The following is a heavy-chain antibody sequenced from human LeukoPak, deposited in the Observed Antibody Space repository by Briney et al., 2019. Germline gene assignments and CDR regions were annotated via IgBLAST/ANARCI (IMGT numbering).Heavy chain of an antibody. CDR1: GFTFCDYA. J-gene: IGHJ4*02. CDR3: TTTYYYDSSGYYRFDY. D-gene: IGHD3-22*01. CDR2: IRSKAYGGTT. V-gene: IGHV3-49*04. Sequence: PGGSLSLSCTASGFTFCDYAMSWVRQAPGKGLEWVGFIRSKAYGGTTEYAASVKGRFTISRDDSKSIAYLQMNSLKTEDTAVYYCTTTYYYDSSGYYRFDYWGQGTLGTVSS.